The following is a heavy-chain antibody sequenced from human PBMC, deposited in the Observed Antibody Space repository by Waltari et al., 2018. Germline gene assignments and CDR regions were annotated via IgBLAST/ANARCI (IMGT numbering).Heavy chain of an antibody. CDR2: IYSGGST. V-gene: IGHV3-53*01. D-gene: IGHD3-22*01. Sequence: EVQLVESGGGLIQPGGSLRLSCAASGFTVSSNYMSWVRQAPGKGLECVSVIYSGGSTYYADSVKGRFTISRDNSKNTLYLQMNSLRAEDTAVYYCARVSTMIDSSGYYPYYYYGMDVWGQGTTVTVSS. CDR3: ARVSTMIDSSGYYPYYYYGMDV. CDR1: GFTVSSNY. J-gene: IGHJ6*02.